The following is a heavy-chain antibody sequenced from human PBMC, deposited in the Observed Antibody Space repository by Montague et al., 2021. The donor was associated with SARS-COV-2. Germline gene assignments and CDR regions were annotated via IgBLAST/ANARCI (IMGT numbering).Heavy chain of an antibody. V-gene: IGHV4-59*02. CDR1: GASVSGSD. CDR2: FYSVGST. Sequence: SETLSLTCTASGASVSGSDWGWTRQSQGKGMEWIGYFYSVGSTDYNPYLKSRVTISRDTSKNQFYLKVRPVTVADTAIYYCAGETMTADAFDIWGQGTMVTVSS. J-gene: IGHJ3*02. D-gene: IGHD1-14*01. CDR3: AGETMTADAFDI.